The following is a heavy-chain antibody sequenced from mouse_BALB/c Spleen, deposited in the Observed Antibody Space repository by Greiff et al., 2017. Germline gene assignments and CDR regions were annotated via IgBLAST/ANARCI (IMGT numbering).Heavy chain of an antibody. V-gene: IGHV1-4*01. J-gene: IGHJ2*01. CDR2: INPSSGYT. CDR3: ARGLLRLLYLFDY. D-gene: IGHD1-2*01. Sequence: VQLQESGAELARPGASVKMSCKASGYTFTSYTMHWVKQRPGQGLEWIGYINPSSGYTNYNQKFKDKATLTADKSSSTAYMQLSSLTSEDSAVYYCARGLLRLLYLFDYWGQGTTLTVSS. CDR1: GYTFTSYT.